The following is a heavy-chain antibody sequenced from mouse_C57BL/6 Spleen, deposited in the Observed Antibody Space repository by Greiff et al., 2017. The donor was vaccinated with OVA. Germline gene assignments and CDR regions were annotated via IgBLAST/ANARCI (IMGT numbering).Heavy chain of an antibody. J-gene: IGHJ4*01. V-gene: IGHV1-52*01. Sequence: QVQLQQPGAELVRPGSSVKLSCKASGYTFTSYWMHWVKQRPIQGLEWIGNIDPSDSETHYNQKFKDKATLTVDKSASTAYMQLSSLTSEDSAVYYCAREGRKAMDYWGQVTSVTVSS. CDR1: GYTFTSYW. D-gene: IGHD3-3*01. CDR3: AREGRKAMDY. CDR2: IDPSDSET.